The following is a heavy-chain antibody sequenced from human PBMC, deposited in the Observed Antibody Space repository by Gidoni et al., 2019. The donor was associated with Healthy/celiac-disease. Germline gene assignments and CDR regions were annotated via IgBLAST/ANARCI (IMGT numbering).Heavy chain of an antibody. CDR3: ARDPITFGGSYPDY. D-gene: IGHD3-16*01. Sequence: QLQLQESGPGLVKPSETLSLTCTVSGGSISSSSYYWGWIRQPPGKGLEWIGSIYYSGSTYYNPSLKSRVTISVDTSKNQFSLKLSSVTAADTAVYYCARDPITFGGSYPDYWGQGTLVTVSS. V-gene: IGHV4-39*07. CDR2: IYYSGST. CDR1: GGSISSSSYY. J-gene: IGHJ4*02.